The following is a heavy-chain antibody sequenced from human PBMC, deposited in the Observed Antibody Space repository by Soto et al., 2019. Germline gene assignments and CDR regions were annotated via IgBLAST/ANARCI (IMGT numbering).Heavy chain of an antibody. J-gene: IGHJ4*02. CDR3: VKDRYGGFDY. D-gene: IGHD3-9*01. CDR2: LTWNSESE. Sequence: GGSLRLSCAASGFTFRDFTIHWVRQAPGKGLEWVSGLTWNSESEEYADSVKGRFTISRDNIRSTLYLQMSSLRPEDTALYYCVKDRYGGFDYWGQGTQVTVSS. CDR1: GFTFRDFT. V-gene: IGHV3-9*01.